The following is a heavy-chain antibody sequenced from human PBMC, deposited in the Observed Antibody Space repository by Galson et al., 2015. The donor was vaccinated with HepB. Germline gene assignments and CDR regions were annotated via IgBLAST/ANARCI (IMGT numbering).Heavy chain of an antibody. V-gene: IGHV3-23*01. CDR2: IGVNDGSI. CDR3: AKGRPERPPEHRGYDLPDY. J-gene: IGHJ4*01. CDR1: GFTFSSYA. D-gene: IGHD5-12*01. Sequence: SLRLSCAASGFTFSSYAMNWVRQAPGKGLEWVSGIGVNDGSIYYANSVKGRFTISRDNSKNTLYLQVNSLRFEDTAIYYCAKGRPERPPEHRGYDLPDYWGQGTLVTVSS.